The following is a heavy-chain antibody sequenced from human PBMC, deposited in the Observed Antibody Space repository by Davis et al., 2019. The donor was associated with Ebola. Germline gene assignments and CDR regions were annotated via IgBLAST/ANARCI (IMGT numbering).Heavy chain of an antibody. V-gene: IGHV3-7*03. CDR3: ARDGVPAAHDY. CDR1: GFTFTRDW. CDR2: IKQDGSEK. Sequence: GESLKISCAASGFTFTRDWMTWVRQAPGKGLEWVANIKQDGSEKYYLDSVKGRFTISRDNAKNSLYLQMNSLRAEDTAVYYCARDGVPAAHDYWGQGTLVIVSS. J-gene: IGHJ4*02. D-gene: IGHD2-2*01.